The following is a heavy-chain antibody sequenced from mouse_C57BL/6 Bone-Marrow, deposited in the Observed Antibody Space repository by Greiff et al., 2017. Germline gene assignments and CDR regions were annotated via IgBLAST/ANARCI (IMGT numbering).Heavy chain of an antibody. Sequence: VQLKESGPELVKPGASVKISCKASGYSFTSYYIHWVKQRPGQGLEWIGWIYPGSGNTKYNEKFKGKATLTADTSSSTAYMQLSSLTSEDSAVYYCALGRAWFAYWGQGTLVTVSA. D-gene: IGHD4-1*01. CDR1: GYSFTSYY. CDR2: IYPGSGNT. CDR3: ALGRAWFAY. J-gene: IGHJ3*01. V-gene: IGHV1-66*01.